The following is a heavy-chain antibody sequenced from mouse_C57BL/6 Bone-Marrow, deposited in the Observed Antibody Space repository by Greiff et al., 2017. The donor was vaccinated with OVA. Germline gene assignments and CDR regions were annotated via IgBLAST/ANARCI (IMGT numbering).Heavy chain of an antibody. J-gene: IGHJ4*01. CDR3: ARRVYYYGRAPYCAVDY. D-gene: IGHD1-1*01. Sequence: VKLQESGPELVKPGASVKISCKASGYTFTDYYINWVKQRPGQGLEWIGWIFPGSGSTYYNEKFKGKATFTVDKSSSTAYMLLSSLTSEDSAVYFCARRVYYYGRAPYCAVDYWGQGTSVTVSS. V-gene: IGHV1-75*01. CDR2: IFPGSGST. CDR1: GYTFTDYY.